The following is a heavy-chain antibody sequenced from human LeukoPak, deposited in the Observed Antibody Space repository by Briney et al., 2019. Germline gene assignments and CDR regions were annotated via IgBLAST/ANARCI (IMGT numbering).Heavy chain of an antibody. J-gene: IGHJ4*02. CDR1: GFTFSSYA. Sequence: GRSLRLSCAASGFTFSSYAMSWVRQAPGKGLEWVSAITGNGGGTYYADSVKGRFTISRDNSKNTLYLQMNSLRAEDTAVYYCAKDLYYDSSGHTFDYWGQGTLVTVSS. V-gene: IGHV3-23*01. CDR2: ITGNGGGT. D-gene: IGHD3-22*01. CDR3: AKDLYYDSSGHTFDY.